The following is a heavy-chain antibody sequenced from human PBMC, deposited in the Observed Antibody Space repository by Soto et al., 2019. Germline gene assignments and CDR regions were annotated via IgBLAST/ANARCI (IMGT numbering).Heavy chain of an antibody. J-gene: IGHJ6*02. Sequence: PGESLKISCXGSGYSFTSYWISWVRQMPGKGLEWMGRIDPSDSYTNYSPSFQGHVTISADKSISTAYLQWSSLKASDTAMYYCARRPVAARPDYYYYGMDVWGQGTTVTVSS. CDR3: ARRPVAARPDYYYYGMDV. D-gene: IGHD6-6*01. CDR1: GYSFTSYW. CDR2: IDPSDSYT. V-gene: IGHV5-10-1*01.